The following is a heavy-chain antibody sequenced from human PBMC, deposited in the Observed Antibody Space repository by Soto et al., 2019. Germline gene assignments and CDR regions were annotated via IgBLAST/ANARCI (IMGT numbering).Heavy chain of an antibody. D-gene: IGHD3-10*01. V-gene: IGHV3-30*18. CDR2: ISYDGSNK. CDR1: GFIFSKYG. Sequence: QVQLVESGGGVVQPERSLRLSCAASGFIFSKYGMHWVRQAPGTRLEWVAVISYDGSNKDYAESVKCRFIISRDKSENTLYLQMNSLRAEDTALYYCAKDLGSGKPYYYYAMDVWGQGTTVTVSS. J-gene: IGHJ6*02. CDR3: AKDLGSGKPYYYYAMDV.